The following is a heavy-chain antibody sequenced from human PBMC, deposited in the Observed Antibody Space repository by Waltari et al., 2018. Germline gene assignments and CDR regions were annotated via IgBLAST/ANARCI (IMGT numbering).Heavy chain of an antibody. J-gene: IGHJ5*02. D-gene: IGHD3-10*01. CDR3: AKGMVRGFDP. V-gene: IGHV3-23*01. Sequence: EVQLLASGGGLVQPGGSLRLSCAASGFPFRSYAMRWVRQAPGKGLEWVSAISGSGGSTYYADSVKGRFTISRDNSKNTLYLQMNSLRAEDTAVYYCAKGMVRGFDPWGQGTLVTVSS. CDR1: GFPFRSYA. CDR2: ISGSGGST.